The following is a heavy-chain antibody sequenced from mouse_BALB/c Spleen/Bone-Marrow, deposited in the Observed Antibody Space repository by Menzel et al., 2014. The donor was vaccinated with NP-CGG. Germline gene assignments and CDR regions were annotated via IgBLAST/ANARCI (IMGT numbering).Heavy chain of an antibody. V-gene: IGHV14-3*02. J-gene: IGHJ3*01. CDR1: GFNIKDTY. D-gene: IGHD1-1*01. Sequence: EVKLVESGAELVKPGASVKLSCTASGFNIKDTYMHWVKQRPEQGLEWIGRIDPANGNTKYDPKFQGKATITADTSSNTAYLQLSSLTSEDTAAYCCANYYYGSSLFAYWGQGTLVTVSA. CDR2: IDPANGNT. CDR3: ANYYYGSSLFAY.